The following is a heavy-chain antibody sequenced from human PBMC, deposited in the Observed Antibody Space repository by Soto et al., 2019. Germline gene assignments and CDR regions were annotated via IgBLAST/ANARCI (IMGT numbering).Heavy chain of an antibody. CDR1: GFRFSSAW. Sequence: EVQLVESGGGLVKPGGSLRVSCAASGFRFSSAWMTWFRQAPGKGLECVGRIKSKTDGGTTEYAAPVKGRFTISRDDSQITLYLQMNNLTTEDTAVYYCTTEAYSGSYYYFDYWGQGTLVTVSS. J-gene: IGHJ4*02. D-gene: IGHD1-26*01. V-gene: IGHV3-15*01. CDR2: IKSKTDGGTT. CDR3: TTEAYSGSYYYFDY.